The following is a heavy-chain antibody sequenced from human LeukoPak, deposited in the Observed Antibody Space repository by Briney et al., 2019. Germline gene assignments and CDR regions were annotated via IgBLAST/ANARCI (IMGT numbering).Heavy chain of an antibody. Sequence: SVKVSCKASGGTFSSYAISWVRQAPGQGPEWMGGIIPIFGTANYAQKFQGRVTITADESTSTAYMELSSLRSEDTAVYYCAREGIQTNSWGFDYWGQGTLVTVSS. J-gene: IGHJ4*02. CDR2: IIPIFGTA. D-gene: IGHD5-18*01. CDR1: GGTFSSYA. CDR3: AREGIQTNSWGFDY. V-gene: IGHV1-69*13.